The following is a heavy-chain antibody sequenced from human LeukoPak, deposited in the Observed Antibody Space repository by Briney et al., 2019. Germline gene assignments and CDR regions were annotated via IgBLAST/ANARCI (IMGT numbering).Heavy chain of an antibody. CDR1: GGSVSDYY. D-gene: IGHD7-27*01. CDR3: ASRKLGNDY. Sequence: PSETLSLTCTASGGSVSDYYWSWIRQSPGKGLEWIGYIYYTGSSSYNPSLRSRVTISADTSKNQFSLKPSSVTAADTAVYYCASRKLGNDYWGQGTLVTVSS. V-gene: IGHV4-59*02. J-gene: IGHJ4*01. CDR2: IYYTGSS.